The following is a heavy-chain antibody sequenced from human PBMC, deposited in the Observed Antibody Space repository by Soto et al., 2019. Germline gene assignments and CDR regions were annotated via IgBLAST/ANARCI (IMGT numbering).Heavy chain of an antibody. J-gene: IGHJ5*02. CDR2: IYYSGST. D-gene: IGHD2-15*01. V-gene: IGHV4-30-4*01. Sequence: SETLSLTCTVSGGSISSGDYYWSWIRQPPGKGLEWIGYIYYSGSTYYNPSLKSRVTISVDTSKNQFSLKLSSVTAADTAVYYCARGDRRGAADWFDPWGQGTLVTVSS. CDR1: GGSISSGDYY. CDR3: ARGDRRGAADWFDP.